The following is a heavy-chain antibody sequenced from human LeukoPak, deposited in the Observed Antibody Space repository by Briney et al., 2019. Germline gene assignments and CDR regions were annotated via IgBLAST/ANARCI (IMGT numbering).Heavy chain of an antibody. J-gene: IGHJ4*02. V-gene: IGHV4-39*07. Sequence: SETLSLTCTVSGGSISSSSYYWGWIRQPPGKGLEWIGSIYYSGSTYYNPSLKSRVTISVDTSNNQFSLKLNSVTAADTAVYYCARDPYVGRGSSSDSWGQGTLVTVSS. CDR2: IYYSGST. CDR3: ARDPYVGRGSSSDS. D-gene: IGHD3-10*01. CDR1: GGSISSSSYY.